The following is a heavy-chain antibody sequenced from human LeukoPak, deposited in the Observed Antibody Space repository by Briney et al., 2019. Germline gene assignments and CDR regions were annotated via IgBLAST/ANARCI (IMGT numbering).Heavy chain of an antibody. J-gene: IGHJ5*02. V-gene: IGHV1-8*01. CDR1: GYTFTSYD. CDR3: AREVDYYHSSGYYFRWSDP. Sequence: ASVKVSCKASGYTFTSYDINWGRQATGQGREWMGWMNPDCGNTGYAHTLQGRVTMTRNTSISTAYMHLSSLRSEDTAVYYCAREVDYYHSSGYYFRWSDPWGQGTLVTVSS. CDR2: MNPDCGNT. D-gene: IGHD3-22*01.